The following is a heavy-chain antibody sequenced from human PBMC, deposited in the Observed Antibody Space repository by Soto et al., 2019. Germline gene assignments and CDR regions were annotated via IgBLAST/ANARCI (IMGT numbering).Heavy chain of an antibody. V-gene: IGHV1-8*01. Sequence: QVQLVQSGAEVKKPGASVKVSCKASGYTFTSYDINWVRQATGQGLEWMGWMNPNSGNTGYAQKFQGRVTITRDTSASTAYMELSSLRSEDTAVYYCARDLNYYDSSGYDYWGQGTLVTVSS. CDR1: GYTFTSYD. CDR2: MNPNSGNT. J-gene: IGHJ4*02. D-gene: IGHD3-22*01. CDR3: ARDLNYYDSSGYDY.